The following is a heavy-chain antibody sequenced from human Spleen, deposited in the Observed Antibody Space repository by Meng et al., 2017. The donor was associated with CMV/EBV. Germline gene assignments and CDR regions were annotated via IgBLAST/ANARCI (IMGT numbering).Heavy chain of an antibody. V-gene: IGHV1-46*01. J-gene: IGHJ5*02. CDR1: GYTFTNYY. Sequence: ASVKVSCKASGYTFTNYYMHCVRQAPGQGLEWMGIINPSGGSTSYAQKFQGRVTMTRDTSTSTVYMELSSLRSEDTAVYYCARVSPSYCSSTSCYTGDLEYEVGWFDPWGQGTLVTVSS. CDR3: ARVSPSYCSSTSCYTGDLEYEVGWFDP. D-gene: IGHD2-2*02. CDR2: INPSGGST.